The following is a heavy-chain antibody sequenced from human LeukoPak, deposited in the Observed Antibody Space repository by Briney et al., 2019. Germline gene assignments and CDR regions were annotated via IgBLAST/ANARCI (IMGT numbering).Heavy chain of an antibody. Sequence: GESLKISCKGSGYIFTSYWITWVRQMPGKGLEWMGMIDPTDSYTNYSPSFQGHVTISTDKSISTAYLQWSSLKASDTAIYYCARRGRSSSNFDIWGQGTLVTVSS. CDR1: GYIFTSYW. D-gene: IGHD6-6*01. CDR3: ARRGRSSSNFDI. CDR2: IDPTDSYT. J-gene: IGHJ4*02. V-gene: IGHV5-10-1*01.